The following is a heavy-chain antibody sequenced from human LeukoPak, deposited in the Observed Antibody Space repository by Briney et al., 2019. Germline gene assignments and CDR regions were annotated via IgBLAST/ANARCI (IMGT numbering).Heavy chain of an antibody. Sequence: EASVKVSCKASGGTFSSYAISWVRQAPGQGLEWMGRINPNSGGTNYAQKFQGRVTMTRDTSISTAYMELSSLRSDDTAVYYCAIGIAAGGTFDYWGQGTLVTVSS. CDR2: INPNSGGT. CDR3: AIGIAAGGTFDY. D-gene: IGHD6-13*01. CDR1: GGTFSSYA. V-gene: IGHV1-2*06. J-gene: IGHJ4*02.